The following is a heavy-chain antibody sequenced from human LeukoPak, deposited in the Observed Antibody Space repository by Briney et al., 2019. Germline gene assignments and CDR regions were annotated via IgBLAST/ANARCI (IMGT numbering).Heavy chain of an antibody. J-gene: IGHJ5*02. D-gene: IGHD3-16*01. Sequence: SETLSLTCTVAGGSISSSSYYWGWIRQPPGKGLEWIGSIYYSGSTYYNPSLKSRVTISVDTSKNQFSLKLSSVTAADTAVYYCASDRWLGELWVDPWGQGTLVSVSS. CDR3: ASDRWLGELWVDP. CDR2: IYYSGST. V-gene: IGHV4-39*01. CDR1: GGSISSSSYY.